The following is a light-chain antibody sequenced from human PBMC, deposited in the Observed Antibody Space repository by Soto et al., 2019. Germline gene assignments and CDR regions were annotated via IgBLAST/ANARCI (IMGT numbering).Light chain of an antibody. V-gene: IGKV3-20*01. CDR3: QQYGSSPWT. CDR2: GAS. J-gene: IGKJ1*01. CDR1: QSVSSNY. Sequence: EIVLTQSPGTLSLSPGERATLSCRASQSVSSNYLAWFQQKPGQAPRLLMFGASSRATGIPDRFSGSGSGTDFSLIISRLEPEDFAVYYCQQYGSSPWTFGQGTK.